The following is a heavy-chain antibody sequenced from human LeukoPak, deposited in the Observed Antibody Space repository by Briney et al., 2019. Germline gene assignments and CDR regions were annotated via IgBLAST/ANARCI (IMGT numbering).Heavy chain of an antibody. V-gene: IGHV4-39*01. D-gene: IGHD5-12*01. CDR2: IYSGGST. Sequence: NPSETLSLTCTVPGGSISSSSYYWDWIRQSPGKGLDWIGNIYSGGSTYYTPSLKSRVTISVGTSKNQFSLKLSSVTAADTAIYFCARHSRSGSGGYENAFDIWGQGTMVTVSS. CDR3: ARHSRSGSGGYENAFDI. J-gene: IGHJ3*02. CDR1: GGSISSSSYY.